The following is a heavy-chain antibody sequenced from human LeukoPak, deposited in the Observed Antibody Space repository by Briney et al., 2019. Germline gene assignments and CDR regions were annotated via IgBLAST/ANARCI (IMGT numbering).Heavy chain of an antibody. J-gene: IGHJ6*03. CDR2: IIPIFGTA. V-gene: IGHV1-69*01. CDR3: ARDRKDCSSANGYHPYYYYYMDV. CDR1: GGTFSSYA. D-gene: IGHD2-2*01. Sequence: SVKLSCKASGGTFSSYAISWVRQAPGHGLEWMGGIIPIFGTANYAQKFQGRVTVTADESTSTAYMELSSLRSEDTAVYYCARDRKDCSSANGYHPYYYYYMDVWGKGTTVTVSS.